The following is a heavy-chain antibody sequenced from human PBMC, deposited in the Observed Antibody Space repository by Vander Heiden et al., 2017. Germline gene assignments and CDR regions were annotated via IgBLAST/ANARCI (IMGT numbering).Heavy chain of an antibody. Sequence: QVHLQESGPGLVKPPQTLSLTCSVSGGPISSGGYYWNWLRQHPGKGLEWIGSIVESGKTYYSPTLKNRMSISLDTSESQFSLKLTSLTAADTAVYYCARSGGWDYFDHWGQGTLVIVSS. CDR3: ARSGGWDYFDH. CDR2: IVESGKT. D-gene: IGHD3-16*01. J-gene: IGHJ4*02. CDR1: GGPISSGGYY. V-gene: IGHV4-31*03.